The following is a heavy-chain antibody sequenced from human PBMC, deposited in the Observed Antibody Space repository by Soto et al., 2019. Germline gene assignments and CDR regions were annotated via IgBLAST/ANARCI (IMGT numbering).Heavy chain of an antibody. J-gene: IGHJ4*01. V-gene: IGHV4-4*02. CDR1: GGSISSSNW. CDR3: DLRGYSYGPRVDY. D-gene: IGHD5-18*01. Sequence: SETLSLTCAVSGGSISSSNWWSWVRQPPGKGLELIREIYHSGSTNYNPSLKTRVTISVDNYKNQFSLRLSSVTSADTAVYYCDLRGYSYGPRVDYWGHGTLVTVSS. CDR2: IYHSGST.